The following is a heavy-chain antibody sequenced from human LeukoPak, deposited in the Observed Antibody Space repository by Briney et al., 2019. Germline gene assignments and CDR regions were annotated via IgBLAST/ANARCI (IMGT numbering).Heavy chain of an antibody. J-gene: IGHJ4*02. CDR3: AKVPGAIVVPAAIGY. V-gene: IGHV3-23*01. CDR2: ISGSGGST. CDR1: GFTFSSYA. Sequence: GGSLRLSCAASGFTFSSYAMSWVRQAPGKGLEWVSAISGSGGSTYYADSVKGRFTISRDNSKNTLYLQMNSLRAEDTAVYYCAKVPGAIVVPAAIGYWGQGTLATVSS. D-gene: IGHD2-2*01.